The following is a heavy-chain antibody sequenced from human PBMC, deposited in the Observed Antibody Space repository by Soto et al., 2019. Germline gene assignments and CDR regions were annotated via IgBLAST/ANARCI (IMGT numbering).Heavy chain of an antibody. J-gene: IGHJ4*02. V-gene: IGHV1-46*03. CDR1: GYTFTSYY. D-gene: IGHD3-3*01. CDR2: INPSGGST. CDR3: ARGTGSTIFGVVNSEFDY. Sequence: ASVKVSCKASGYTFTSYYMHWVRQAPGQGLEWMGIINPSGGSTSYAQKFQGRVTMTRDTSTSTVYMELSSLRSEDTAVYYCARGTGSTIFGVVNSEFDYWSQGTLVTVSS.